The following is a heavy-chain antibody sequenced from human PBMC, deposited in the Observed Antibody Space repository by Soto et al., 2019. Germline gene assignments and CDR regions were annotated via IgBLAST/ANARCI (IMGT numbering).Heavy chain of an antibody. V-gene: IGHV5-51*01. CDR1: GYIFIDYW. CDR3: ARPPLPGYSIHFNS. J-gene: IGHJ4*02. Sequence: GESLKISCKASGYIFIDYWIGWVRQMPGKGLEWMGIVYPRDSDTRYSPSFQGQVTISADRSTGTAFLQWRSLKASDTALYYCARPPLPGYSIHFNSWGQGTLVTVS. CDR2: VYPRDSDT. D-gene: IGHD2-15*01.